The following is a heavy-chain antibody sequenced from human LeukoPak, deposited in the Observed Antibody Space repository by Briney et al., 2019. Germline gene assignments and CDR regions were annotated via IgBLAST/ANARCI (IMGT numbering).Heavy chain of an antibody. Sequence: ASVKVSCKASGYTFASYDINWVRQAPGQGLEWMGWISAYNGNTNYAQKLQGRVTMTTDTSTSTAYMELRSLRSDDTAVYYCARSPWGGDFWQMDVWGKGTTVTVSS. CDR1: GYTFASYD. V-gene: IGHV1-18*01. D-gene: IGHD3-3*01. J-gene: IGHJ6*04. CDR3: ARSPWGGDFWQMDV. CDR2: ISAYNGNT.